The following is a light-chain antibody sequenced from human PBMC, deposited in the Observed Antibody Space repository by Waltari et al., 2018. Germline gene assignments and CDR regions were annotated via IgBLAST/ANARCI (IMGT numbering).Light chain of an antibody. CDR3: QQRSNWLIT. Sequence: ELVLTQSPATLSLSPGERATLSCRASQSVSSYLAWYQQKPGQAPRLLIYDASNRATGIPDRFSGSGSGTDFTLTISSLEPEDFAVYYCQQRSNWLITFGQGTRLEIK. J-gene: IGKJ5*01. CDR1: QSVSSY. CDR2: DAS. V-gene: IGKV3-11*01.